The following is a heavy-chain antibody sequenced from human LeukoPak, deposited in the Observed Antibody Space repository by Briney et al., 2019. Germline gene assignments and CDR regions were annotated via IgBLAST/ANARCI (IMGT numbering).Heavy chain of an antibody. D-gene: IGHD6-19*01. CDR1: GFTFSSYA. CDR3: AKAYSSGWYFFDY. V-gene: IGHV3-23*01. J-gene: IGHJ4*02. Sequence: PGGSLRLSCAASGFTFSSYAMSWVRQAPGKGLEWVSAISGSGGSTYYADSVEGRFTISRDNSKNTLYLQMNSLRAEDTAVYYCAKAYSSGWYFFDYWGQGTLVTVSS. CDR2: ISGSGGST.